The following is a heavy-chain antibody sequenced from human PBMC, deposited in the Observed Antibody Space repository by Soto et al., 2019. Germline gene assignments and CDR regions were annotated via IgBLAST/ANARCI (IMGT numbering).Heavy chain of an antibody. Sequence: SETLSLTCTVSGGSISSSSYYWGWIRQPPGKGLEWIGSIYYSGSTYYNPSLKSRVTISVDTSKNQFSLKLSSVTAADTAVYYCAGTYYDILSPYYYYYGMDVWGQGTTVTVSS. CDR2: IYYSGST. J-gene: IGHJ6*02. D-gene: IGHD3-9*01. CDR1: GGSISSSSYY. V-gene: IGHV4-39*01. CDR3: AGTYYDILSPYYYYYGMDV.